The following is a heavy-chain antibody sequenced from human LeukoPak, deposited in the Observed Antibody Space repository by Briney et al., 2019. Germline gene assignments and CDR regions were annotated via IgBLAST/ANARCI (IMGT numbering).Heavy chain of an antibody. CDR2: IIPIFGTA. J-gene: IGHJ4*02. Sequence: ASVKVSCKASGGTFSSYAISWVRQAPGQGLEWMGGIIPIFGTANYAQKFQGRVTITADESTSTAYMELSSLRSEDPAVYYCARDLAGGAVAGTTPPFAYWGQGTLVTVSS. V-gene: IGHV1-69*01. CDR3: ARDLAGGAVAGTTPPFAY. CDR1: GGTFSSYA. D-gene: IGHD6-19*01.